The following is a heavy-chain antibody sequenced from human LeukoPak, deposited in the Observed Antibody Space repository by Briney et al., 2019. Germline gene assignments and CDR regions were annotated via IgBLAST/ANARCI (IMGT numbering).Heavy chain of an antibody. D-gene: IGHD3-3*01. CDR1: GYSISSGYY. CDR2: IYHSGST. CDR3: ARGDTIHYNWFDP. Sequence: SETLSLTCTVSGYSISSGYYWGWIRQPPGKGLEWMGEIYHSGSTNYNPSLKSRVTISVDKSKNQFSLKLSSVTAADTAVYYCARGDTIHYNWFDPWGQGTLVTVSS. V-gene: IGHV4-38-2*02. J-gene: IGHJ5*02.